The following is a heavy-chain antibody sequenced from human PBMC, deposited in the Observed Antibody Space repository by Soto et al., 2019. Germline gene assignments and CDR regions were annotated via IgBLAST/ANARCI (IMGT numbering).Heavy chain of an antibody. J-gene: IGHJ4*02. D-gene: IGHD3-10*01. CDR2: ISYDGSNK. CDR3: VKDMRLWGSGSYAPSPFDY. Sequence: PGGSLRLSCAASGFTFSSYGMHWVRQAPGKGLEWVAVISYDGSNKYYADSVKGRFTISRDNSKNTLYLQMNSLRAEDTAVYYCVKDMRLWGSGSYAPSPFDYWGQGTLVTVSS. V-gene: IGHV3-30*18. CDR1: GFTFSSYG.